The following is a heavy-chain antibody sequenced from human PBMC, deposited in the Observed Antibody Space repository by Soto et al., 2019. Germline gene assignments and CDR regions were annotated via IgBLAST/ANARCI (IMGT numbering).Heavy chain of an antibody. V-gene: IGHV4-31*03. J-gene: IGHJ4*02. CDR2: IYYSGST. Sequence: PSETLSLTCTVSGGSISSGGYYWSWIRQHPGKGLEWIGYIYYSGSTYYNPSLKSRVTISVDTSKNQFSLKLSSVTAADTAVYYCAREADYTAFYYFDYWGQGTLVTVPS. D-gene: IGHD4-4*01. CDR1: GGSISSGGYY. CDR3: AREADYTAFYYFDY.